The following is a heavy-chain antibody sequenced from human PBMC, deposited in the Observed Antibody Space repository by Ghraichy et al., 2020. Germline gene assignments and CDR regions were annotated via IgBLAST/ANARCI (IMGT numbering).Heavy chain of an antibody. Sequence: SETLSLTCTVSGGSISSSSYYWGWIRQPPGKGLEWIGSIYYSGSTYYNPSLKSRVTISVDTSKNQFSLKLSSVTAADTAVYYCAVEYSSSCGWFDPWGQGTLVPVSS. CDR3: AVEYSSSCGWFDP. J-gene: IGHJ5*02. V-gene: IGHV4-39*01. D-gene: IGHD6-6*01. CDR1: GGSISSSSYY. CDR2: IYYSGST.